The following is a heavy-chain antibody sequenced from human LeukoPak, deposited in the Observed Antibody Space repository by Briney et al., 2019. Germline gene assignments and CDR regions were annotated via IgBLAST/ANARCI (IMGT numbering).Heavy chain of an antibody. CDR3: ARRVRSSWWRNYYYYYYMDV. V-gene: IGHV1-18*01. Sequence: ASVKVSCKASGYTFTSYGISWVRQAPGQGFEWMGWISAYNGNTNYAQKLQGRVTMTTDTSTSTAYMELRSLRSDDTAVYYCARRVRSSWWRNYYYYYYMDVWGKGTTVTVSS. D-gene: IGHD6-6*01. CDR1: GYTFTSYG. CDR2: ISAYNGNT. J-gene: IGHJ6*03.